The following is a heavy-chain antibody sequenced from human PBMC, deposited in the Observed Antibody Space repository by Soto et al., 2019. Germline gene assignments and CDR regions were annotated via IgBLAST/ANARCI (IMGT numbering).Heavy chain of an antibody. J-gene: IGHJ5*02. D-gene: IGHD2-2*01. CDR1: GSTFSSYS. CDR2: ISSSSSYI. CDR3: ARDPRRVVPAALSWFDP. Sequence: PGGSLRLSCAASGSTFSSYSMNWVRQAPGKGLEWVSSISSSSSYIYYADSVKGRFTISRDNAKNSLYLQMNSLRAEDTAVYYCARDPRRVVPAALSWFDPWGQGTLVTVSS. V-gene: IGHV3-21*01.